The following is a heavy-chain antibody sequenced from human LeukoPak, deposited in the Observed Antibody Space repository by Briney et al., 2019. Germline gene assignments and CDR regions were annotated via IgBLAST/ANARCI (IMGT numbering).Heavy chain of an antibody. D-gene: IGHD3-22*01. V-gene: IGHV3-30-3*01. CDR3: AREGVVVVITTFDY. J-gene: IGHJ4*02. CDR1: GFTFSSYA. Sequence: PGRSLRLSCAASGFTFSSYAMHWVRQAPGKGLEWVAVISYDGSNKYYADSVKGRFTISRDNSKNTLYLQMNSLRAEDTAVYYCAREGVVVVITTFDYWGQGTLVTVSS. CDR2: ISYDGSNK.